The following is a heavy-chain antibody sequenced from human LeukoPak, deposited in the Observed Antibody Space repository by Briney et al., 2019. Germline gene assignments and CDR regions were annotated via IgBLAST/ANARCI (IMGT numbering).Heavy chain of an antibody. J-gene: IGHJ4*02. Sequence: SETLSLTCTVSGGSISSSSYYWGWIRQPPGKGLEWIGCIYYSGSTYYNPSLKSRVTISVDTTKNQFSLKLSSVTAADTAVYYCASYYDILTGPRDYWGQGTLVTVSS. CDR1: GGSISSSSYY. D-gene: IGHD3-9*01. V-gene: IGHV4-39*01. CDR2: IYYSGST. CDR3: ASYYDILTGPRDY.